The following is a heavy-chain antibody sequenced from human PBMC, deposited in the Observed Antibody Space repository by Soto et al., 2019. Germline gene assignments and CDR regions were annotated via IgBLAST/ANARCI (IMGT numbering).Heavy chain of an antibody. CDR2: ISGSGFST. Sequence: HPGGSLRLSCAASGFTFNTYAMSWVRQAPGQGLEWVSAISGSGFSTYYADSVKGRFSISSDSSKNTLFLQMNSLRADDTAVYFCATFTFGRPLDTWGQGTMVTVSS. CDR3: ATFTFGRPLDT. D-gene: IGHD3-16*01. CDR1: GFTFNTYA. J-gene: IGHJ3*02. V-gene: IGHV3-23*01.